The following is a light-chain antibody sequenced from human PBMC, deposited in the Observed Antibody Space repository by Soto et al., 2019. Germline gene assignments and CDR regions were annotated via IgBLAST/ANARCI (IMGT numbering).Light chain of an antibody. V-gene: IGKV1-39*01. Sequence: DIQMTQSPSSMSASVGDRVTITCRASQSISSYLNWYQQIPGKAPKLLIYAASPLQSGVPSRFSGSGSGTEFTLTISSLQPEDFATYYCQQSYSTLFTFGPGTKVGIK. CDR1: QSISSY. CDR3: QQSYSTLFT. CDR2: AAS. J-gene: IGKJ3*01.